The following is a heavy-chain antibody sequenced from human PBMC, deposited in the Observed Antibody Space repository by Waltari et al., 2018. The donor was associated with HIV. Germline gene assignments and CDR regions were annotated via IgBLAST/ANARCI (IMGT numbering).Heavy chain of an antibody. Sequence: EVQLVESGGGLVKPGGSLRLSCAASGFTFSNAWMSWVRTAPGKGLEWVGRIKSKTDGGTTDYAAPVKGRFTISRDDSKNTLYLQMNSLKTEDTAVYYCTTREVGATTFDYWGQGTLVTVSS. J-gene: IGHJ4*02. V-gene: IGHV3-15*01. CDR1: GFTFSNAW. CDR3: TTREVGATTFDY. D-gene: IGHD1-26*01. CDR2: IKSKTDGGTT.